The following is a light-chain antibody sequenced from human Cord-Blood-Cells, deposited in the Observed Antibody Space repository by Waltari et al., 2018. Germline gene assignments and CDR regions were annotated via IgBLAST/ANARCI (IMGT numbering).Light chain of an antibody. Sequence: DIQMTQSPSSLSASVGDRVTITCRASQSISSYLNWYQQKPGKAPKLLIYDASSLQSGVPSRCSGSGSGTDFTLTISSLQPEDFATYYCQQSYSTPLTFGGGTKVEIK. CDR2: DAS. V-gene: IGKV1-39*01. J-gene: IGKJ4*01. CDR1: QSISSY. CDR3: QQSYSTPLT.